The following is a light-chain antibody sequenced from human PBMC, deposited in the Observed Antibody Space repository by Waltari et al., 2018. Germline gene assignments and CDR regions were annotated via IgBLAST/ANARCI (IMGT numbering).Light chain of an antibody. J-gene: IGKJ4*01. CDR1: RSVGSY. V-gene: IGKV3-11*01. Sequence: VLTQSPVTLSLSPGERATLSCRASRSVGSYLAWYQQKPGQAPRLLIYDVSKRATGIPARFSGSGSGTDFTLTISSLEPEDFAFYYCQQRSNWPPALTFGGGTRVEIK. CDR3: QQRSNWPPALT. CDR2: DVS.